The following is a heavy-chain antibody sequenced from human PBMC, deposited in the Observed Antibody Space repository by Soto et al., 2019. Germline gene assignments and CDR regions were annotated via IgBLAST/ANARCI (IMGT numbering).Heavy chain of an antibody. CDR2: IIPIFGTA. V-gene: IGHV1-69*13. Sequence: SVKVSCKASGGTFSSYAISWVRQAPGQGLEWMGGIIPIFGTANYAQKFQGRVTITADESTGTAYMELSSLRSEDTAVYYCAREAPVGDYYYYGMDVWGQGTTVTVSS. J-gene: IGHJ6*02. D-gene: IGHD3-16*01. CDR1: GGTFSSYA. CDR3: AREAPVGDYYYYGMDV.